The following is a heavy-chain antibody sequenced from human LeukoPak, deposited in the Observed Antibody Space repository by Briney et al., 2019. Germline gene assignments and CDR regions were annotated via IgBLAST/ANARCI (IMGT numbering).Heavy chain of an antibody. V-gene: IGHV3-7*01. CDR3: ARESGELEVPYYYYMDV. J-gene: IGHJ6*03. D-gene: IGHD1-1*01. CDR2: IKQDGSEK. Sequence: PGGSLRLSCAASGFTFSSYWMSWVRQAPGKGLEWVANIKQDGSEKYYVDSVKGRFTISRGNAKNSLYLQMNSLRAEDTAVYYCARESGELEVPYYYYMDVWGKGTTVTVSS. CDR1: GFTFSSYW.